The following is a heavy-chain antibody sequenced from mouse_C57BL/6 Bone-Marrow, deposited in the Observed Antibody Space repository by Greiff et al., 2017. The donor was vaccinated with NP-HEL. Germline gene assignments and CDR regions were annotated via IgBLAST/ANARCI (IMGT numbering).Heavy chain of an antibody. CDR3: ARHKDSNCGYAMDY. CDR2: ISNGGGST. CDR1: GFTFSDYY. V-gene: IGHV5-12*01. J-gene: IGHJ4*01. Sequence: EVKLMESGGGLVQPGGSLKLSCAASGFTFSDYYMYWVRQTPEKRLEWVAYISNGGGSTYYPDTVKGRFTISRDNAKNTLYLQMSRLKSEDTAMYYCARHKDSNCGYAMDYWGQGTSVTVSS. D-gene: IGHD2-5*01.